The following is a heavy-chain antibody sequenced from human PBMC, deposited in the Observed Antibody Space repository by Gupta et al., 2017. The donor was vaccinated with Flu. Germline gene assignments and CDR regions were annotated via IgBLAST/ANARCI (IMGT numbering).Heavy chain of an antibody. CDR3: ARHFGYNNRWYEYDY. V-gene: IGHV5-51*01. CDR1: GYSFSNYW. CDR2: IYPDDSDT. D-gene: IGHD6-13*01. Sequence: EVLLVQSEQEVKEPGESLKISCQHSGYSFSNYWIAWALQMPGKGLEWLGIIYPDDSDTRDNPSFRGQVTISADKSTNAAHLQWSSLKASYTGMYYCARHFGYNNRWYEYDYWGQGTLVTVSS. J-gene: IGHJ4*02.